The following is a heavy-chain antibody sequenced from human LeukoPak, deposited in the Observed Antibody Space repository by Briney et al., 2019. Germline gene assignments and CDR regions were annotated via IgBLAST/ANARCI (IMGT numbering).Heavy chain of an antibody. V-gene: IGHV1-2*04. Sequence: ASVKVSCKASGYTFTGYHMHWVRQAPGQGLEWMGWINPNSGGTNYAQKFQGWVTMTRDTSISTAYMELSRLRSDDTAVYYCAREGGSTVRGVRPFYYWGQGTLVTVSS. CDR1: GYTFTGYH. CDR3: AREGGSTVRGVRPFYY. CDR2: INPNSGGT. J-gene: IGHJ4*02. D-gene: IGHD3-10*01.